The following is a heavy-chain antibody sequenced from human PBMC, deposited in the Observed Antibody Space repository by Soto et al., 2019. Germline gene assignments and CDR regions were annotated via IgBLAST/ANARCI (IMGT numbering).Heavy chain of an antibody. Sequence: PGGSLRLSCAASGFTFSSYAMSWVRQAPGKGLEWVSAISGSGGSTYYADSVKGRFTISRDNSKNTLYLQMNSPRAEDTAVYYCAKDPIKGIAVPGTFDYWGQGTLVTVYS. D-gene: IGHD6-19*01. J-gene: IGHJ4*02. CDR1: GFTFSSYA. CDR2: ISGSGGST. CDR3: AKDPIKGIAVPGTFDY. V-gene: IGHV3-23*01.